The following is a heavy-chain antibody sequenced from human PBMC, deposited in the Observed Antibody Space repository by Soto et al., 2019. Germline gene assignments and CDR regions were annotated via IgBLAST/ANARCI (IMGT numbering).Heavy chain of an antibody. V-gene: IGHV3-23*01. CDR2: ISGSGGST. CDR3: ARQIVVATTRLDP. D-gene: IGHD2-15*01. Sequence: GGSLRLSCAASGFIFSTYAMSWVRQAPGKGLEWVSGISGSGGSTYYADFVKGRFTISRDNSKKTLYLQMNSLRAEDTAIYYCARQIVVATTRLDPWGQGTLVTVSS. CDR1: GFIFSTYA. J-gene: IGHJ5*02.